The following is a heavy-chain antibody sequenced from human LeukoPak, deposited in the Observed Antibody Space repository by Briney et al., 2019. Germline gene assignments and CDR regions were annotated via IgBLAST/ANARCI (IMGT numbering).Heavy chain of an antibody. J-gene: IGHJ4*02. Sequence: PGGSLRLSCAASGFTFSSYSMNWVHQALGKGLEWVSSISSSSSYIYYADSVKGRFTISRDNAKNSLYLQMNSLRAEDTAVYYCALPTDWSEGGYWGQGTLVTVSS. V-gene: IGHV3-21*01. CDR1: GFTFSSYS. D-gene: IGHD3/OR15-3a*01. CDR3: ALPTDWSEGGY. CDR2: ISSSSSYI.